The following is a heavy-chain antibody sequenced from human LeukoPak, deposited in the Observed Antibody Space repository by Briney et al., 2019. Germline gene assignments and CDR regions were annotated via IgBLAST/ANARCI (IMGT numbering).Heavy chain of an antibody. CDR1: GGSISSYY. D-gene: IGHD3-3*01. Sequence: SETLSLTCTVSGGSISSYYWSWIRQPPGKGLEWIGYIYYSGSTNYNPSLKSRVTISVDTSKNQFSLKLSSVTAADTAVYYCARGFDFWSGPPGVDPWGQGTLVTVSS. V-gene: IGHV4-59*12. CDR2: IYYSGST. CDR3: ARGFDFWSGPPGVDP. J-gene: IGHJ5*02.